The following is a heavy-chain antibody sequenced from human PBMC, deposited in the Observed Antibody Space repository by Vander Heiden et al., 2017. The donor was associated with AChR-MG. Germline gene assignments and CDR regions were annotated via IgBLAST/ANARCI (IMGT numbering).Heavy chain of an antibody. Sequence: QVQLQQWGAGLLKPSETLSLTCTVYGGSFSSSYWSWIRQPPGKGLEWIGEINQRGSTNYNPSLKSRVTISVDTSKNQFSLKLSSVTAADTAVYYCARGKNDFWSGDPLIYFDYWGQGALVTVSS. CDR1: GGSFSSSY. D-gene: IGHD3-3*01. J-gene: IGHJ4*02. CDR3: ARGKNDFWSGDPLIYFDY. V-gene: IGHV4-34*01. CDR2: INQRGST.